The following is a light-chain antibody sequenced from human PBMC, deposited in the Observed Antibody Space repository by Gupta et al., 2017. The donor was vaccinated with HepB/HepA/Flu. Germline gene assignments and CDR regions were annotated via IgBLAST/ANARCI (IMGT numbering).Light chain of an antibody. CDR1: QSVRSY. CDR3: QQRSDWPPFT. Sequence: EIVLTQSPATLSLSPGERATLSCRASQSVRSYLAWYQQKPGQAPRLLIYDASNRATGIPDRFRGSGSGTDFTLTISSREPEDVAIYFCQQRSDWPPFTFGPGTKVGIK. V-gene: IGKV3-11*01. J-gene: IGKJ3*01. CDR2: DAS.